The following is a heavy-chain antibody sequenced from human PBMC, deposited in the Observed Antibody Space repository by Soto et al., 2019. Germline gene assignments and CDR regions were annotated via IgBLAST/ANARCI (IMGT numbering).Heavy chain of an antibody. CDR2: INHSGST. CDR3: ARVWGYYDFWSGYYGLDY. CDR1: VGSFSGYY. J-gene: IGHJ4*02. V-gene: IGHV4-34*01. Sequence: SETLSLTCAVYVGSFSGYYWSWIRQPPGKGLEWIGEINHSGSTNYNPSLKSRVTISVDTSKNQFSLKLSSVTAADTAVYYCARVWGYYDFWSGYYGLDYWGQGTLVTVSS. D-gene: IGHD3-3*01.